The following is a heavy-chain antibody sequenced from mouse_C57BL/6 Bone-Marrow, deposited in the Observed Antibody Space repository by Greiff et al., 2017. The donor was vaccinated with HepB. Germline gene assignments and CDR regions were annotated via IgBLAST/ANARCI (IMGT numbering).Heavy chain of an antibody. D-gene: IGHD1-1*01. CDR3: ARDHGSSLYYFDY. Sequence: QVHVKQPGAELVRPGSSVKLSCKASGYTFTSYWMHWVKQRPIQGLEWIGNIDPSDSETHYNQKFKDKATLTVDKSSSTAYMQLSSLTSEDSAVYYCARDHGSSLYYFDYWGQGTTLTVSS. CDR1: GYTFTSYW. CDR2: IDPSDSET. V-gene: IGHV1-52*01. J-gene: IGHJ2*01.